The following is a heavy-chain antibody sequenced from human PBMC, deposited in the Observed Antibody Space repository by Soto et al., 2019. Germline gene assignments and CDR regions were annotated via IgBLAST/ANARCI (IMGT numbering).Heavy chain of an antibody. J-gene: IGHJ6*02. Sequence: QVQLVQSGAEVKKPGASVKVSCKASGYTFTSYDINWVRQATGQGLEWMGWMNPNSANTGHAQKFQGRVTMTRNTSISTAYMELSILTSEDTAVYYCATYMTTPGLDVWGQGTTVTLSS. CDR1: GYTFTSYD. CDR2: MNPNSANT. V-gene: IGHV1-8*01. CDR3: ATYMTTPGLDV. D-gene: IGHD1-1*01.